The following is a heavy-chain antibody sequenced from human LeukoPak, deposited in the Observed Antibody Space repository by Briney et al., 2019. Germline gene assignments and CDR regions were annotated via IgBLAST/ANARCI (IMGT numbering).Heavy chain of an antibody. CDR3: ARAYDFWSLDAFDI. CDR1: GFTFSSYW. J-gene: IGHJ3*02. D-gene: IGHD3-3*01. V-gene: IGHV3-7*01. CDR2: IRQDGSEK. Sequence: GGSLRLSCAAPGFTFSSYWMRWVRQAPGKGLGWVANIRQDGSEKYYVDSVKGRFTISRDNAKNSLYLQMNSLRAEDTAVYYCARAYDFWSLDAFDIWGQGTMVTASS.